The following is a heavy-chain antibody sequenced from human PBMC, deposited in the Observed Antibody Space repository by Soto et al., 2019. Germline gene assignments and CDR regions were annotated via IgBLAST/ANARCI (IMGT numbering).Heavy chain of an antibody. CDR1: GFTVTDHY. Sequence: SGGSLRLSCAVSGFTVTDHYVNWARHAPGKGLEWVSVIYIGGVTYYRDSVQGRFTLSRDPSDNSVSLHMNNLTVRGTVVYFCPISLEGADHWGLETLVTV. V-gene: IGHV3-53*01. D-gene: IGHD3-3*02. J-gene: IGHJ5*02. CDR2: IYIGGVT. CDR3: PISLEGADH.